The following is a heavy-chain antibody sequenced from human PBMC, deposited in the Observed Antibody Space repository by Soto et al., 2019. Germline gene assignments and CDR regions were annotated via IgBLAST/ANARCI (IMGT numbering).Heavy chain of an antibody. CDR3: ARGQEGVVATN. V-gene: IGHV4-34*01. D-gene: IGHD5-12*01. J-gene: IGHJ4*02. CDR1: GGSLSGYY. Sequence: QVQLQQWGAGLLKPSETLSLNCAVTGGSLSGYYWSWIRQPPGKGLEWIGEVKDGGHTNYSPSLRCRVTISSDTSNNQFSLRLNSVPAADTGVYYCARGQEGVVATNWDQGSLVTVSS. CDR2: VKDGGHT.